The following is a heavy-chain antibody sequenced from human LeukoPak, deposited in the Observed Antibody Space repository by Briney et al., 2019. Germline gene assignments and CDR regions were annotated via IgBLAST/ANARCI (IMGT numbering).Heavy chain of an antibody. CDR1: GYIFTSYS. CDR3: AKSGHVELKEYFDY. J-gene: IGHJ4*02. D-gene: IGHD1-7*01. V-gene: IGHV1-46*01. Sequence: GASVKVSCKASGYIFTSYSMHWVRRAPGQGLEWMGIINPSGGTTNYAQKFQGRVTITADESTRTAYMDLSSLRSEDTAVYYCAKSGHVELKEYFDYWGQGTLVTVSS. CDR2: INPSGGTT.